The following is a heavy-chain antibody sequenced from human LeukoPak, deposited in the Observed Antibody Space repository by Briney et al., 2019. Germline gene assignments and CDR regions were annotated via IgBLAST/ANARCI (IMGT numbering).Heavy chain of an antibody. CDR3: ARGGGSSWYAYFDY. CDR1: GYTFTRYY. V-gene: IGHV1-2*02. D-gene: IGHD6-13*01. J-gene: IGHJ4*02. CDR2: INPNSGGT. Sequence: GASVKVSCKASGYTFTRYYMHWVRQAPGQGLEWMGWINPNSGGTNYAQKFQGRVTMTRDTSISTAYMELSRLRPDDTAVYYCARGGGSSWYAYFDYWGQGTLVTVSS.